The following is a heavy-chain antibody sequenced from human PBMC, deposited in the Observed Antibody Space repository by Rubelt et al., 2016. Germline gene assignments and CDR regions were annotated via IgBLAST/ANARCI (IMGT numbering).Heavy chain of an antibody. J-gene: IGHJ5*02. CDR2: INHSGST. CDR3: AGDSGSGSYYINWFDP. V-gene: IGHV4-34*01. Sequence: QVQLQQWGAGLLKPSETLSLTCAVYGGSFSGYYWSWIRQPPGKGLEWIGEINHSGSTYYNPSLKSRVTISVDTSKNQFSRKLSPVTAADTAVDYCAGDSGSGSYYINWFDPWGQGTLVTVSS. D-gene: IGHD3-10*01. CDR1: GGSFSGYY.